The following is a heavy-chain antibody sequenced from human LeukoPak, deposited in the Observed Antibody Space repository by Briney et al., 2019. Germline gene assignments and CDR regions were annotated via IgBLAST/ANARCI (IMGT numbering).Heavy chain of an antibody. V-gene: IGHV1-18*01. D-gene: IGHD3-3*01. CDR2: ISIYNGNT. Sequence: GASVKVSXKASGYTFTSYGISWVRQAPGQGLEWMGWISIYNGNTDYAQKLRGRVTMTTDTSTSTAYLELRGLRSDDTAVYYCARITYDFWSGYYMPDDPWGQGTLVTVSS. J-gene: IGHJ5*02. CDR1: GYTFTSYG. CDR3: ARITYDFWSGYYMPDDP.